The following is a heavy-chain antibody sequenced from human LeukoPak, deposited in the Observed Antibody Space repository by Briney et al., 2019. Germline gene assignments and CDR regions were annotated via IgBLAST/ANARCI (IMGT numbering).Heavy chain of an antibody. D-gene: IGHD3-10*01. CDR2: INHSGST. V-gene: IGHV4-34*01. J-gene: IGHJ4*02. CDR3: ARDFRPDYYGSGSYFDY. CDR1: GGTFSGYY. Sequence: SETLSLTCAVYGGTFSGYYRSWIRQPPGKGLEWIGEINHSGSTNYNPSLKSRVTISVDTSKNQFSLKLSSVTAADTAVYYCARDFRPDYYGSGSYFDYWGQGTLVTVSS.